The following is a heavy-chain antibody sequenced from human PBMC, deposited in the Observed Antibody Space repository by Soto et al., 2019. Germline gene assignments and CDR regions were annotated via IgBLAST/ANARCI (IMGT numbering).Heavy chain of an antibody. CDR2: MSGSGGST. J-gene: IGHJ3*02. V-gene: IGHV3-23*01. CDR3: AKDAGWGGDIVVVPAALDAFDI. CDR1: GFTFSSYA. Sequence: EVQLLESGGGLVQPGGSLRLSCAASGFTFSSYAMSWVRQAPGKGLEWVSAMSGSGGSTYYADSVKGRFTISRDNSKSTLYVQMNGLRAEDTAVYYCAKDAGWGGDIVVVPAALDAFDIWGQGTMVTVSS. D-gene: IGHD2-2*01.